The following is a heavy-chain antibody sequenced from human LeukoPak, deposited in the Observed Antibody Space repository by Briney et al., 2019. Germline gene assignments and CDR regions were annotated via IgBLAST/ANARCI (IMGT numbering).Heavy chain of an antibody. J-gene: IGHJ4*02. V-gene: IGHV1-18*01. Sequence: ASVKVSCKASGYTFTSYGISWVRQAPGQGLEWMGWISAYNGNTIYAQKFQGRVTMTEDTSTDTAYMELSSLRSEDTAVYYCATTGDLYGDYVWGQGTLVTVSS. CDR2: ISAYNGNT. CDR1: GYTFTSYG. CDR3: ATTGDLYGDYV. D-gene: IGHD4-17*01.